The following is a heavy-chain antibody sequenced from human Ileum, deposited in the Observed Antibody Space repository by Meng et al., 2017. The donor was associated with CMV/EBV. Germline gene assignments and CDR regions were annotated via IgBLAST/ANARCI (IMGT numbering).Heavy chain of an antibody. CDR1: GYTFTSQG. CDR2: INTNNGNT. Sequence: QDQLVQSGGEVKKPGASVKVSCKASGYTFTSQGITWVRQAPGQGLEWMGWINTNNGNTNYAWKFQGRVTMTTDTSTSTGYMELRSLRSDDTAVYYCARGIDHWGQGPLVTVYS. J-gene: IGHJ4*02. CDR3: ARGIDH. V-gene: IGHV1-18*01.